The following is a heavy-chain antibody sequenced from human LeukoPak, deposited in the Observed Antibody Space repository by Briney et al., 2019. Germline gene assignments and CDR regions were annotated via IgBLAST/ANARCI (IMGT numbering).Heavy chain of an antibody. CDR2: IYTSGST. Sequence: SETLSLTCTVSGVSISSYYWSWIRRPAGKGLEWIGRIYTSGSTNYNPSLKSRVTMSVDTSKNQCSLKLSSVTAADTAVYYCARDYPPPYCGGDCYYYYYGMDVWGQGTTVTVSS. J-gene: IGHJ6*02. CDR3: ARDYPPPYCGGDCYYYYYGMDV. D-gene: IGHD2-21*02. V-gene: IGHV4-4*07. CDR1: GVSISSYY.